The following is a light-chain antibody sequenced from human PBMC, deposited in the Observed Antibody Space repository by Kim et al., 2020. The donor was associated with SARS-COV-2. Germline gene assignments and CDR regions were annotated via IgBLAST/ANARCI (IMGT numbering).Light chain of an antibody. J-gene: IGKJ2*03. Sequence: SASVGGRVTITCRASQSSSSWLAWYQQKPGKAPKLLIYKASSLESGVPSRFSGSGSGTEFTLTISSLQPDDFATYYCQQYNSYSYSFGQGTKLEI. CDR2: KAS. CDR3: QQYNSYSYS. CDR1: QSSSSW. V-gene: IGKV1-5*03.